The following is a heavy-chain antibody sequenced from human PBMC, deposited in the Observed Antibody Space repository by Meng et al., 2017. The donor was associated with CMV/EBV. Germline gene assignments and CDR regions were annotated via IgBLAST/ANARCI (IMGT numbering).Heavy chain of an antibody. Sequence: SETLSLTCAVYGGSFSGYYWSWIRQPPGKGLEWMGEINHSGSTNYNPSLESRVTISVDTSKNQFSLKLSSVTAADTAVYYCAREGSSRPLDYWGQGTLVTVSS. J-gene: IGHJ4*02. CDR1: GGSFSGYY. CDR3: AREGSSRPLDY. CDR2: INHSGST. V-gene: IGHV4-34*01. D-gene: IGHD6-6*01.